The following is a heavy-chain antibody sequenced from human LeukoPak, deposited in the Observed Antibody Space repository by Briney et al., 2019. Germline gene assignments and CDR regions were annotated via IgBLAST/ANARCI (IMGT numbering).Heavy chain of an antibody. V-gene: IGHV4-39*07. CDR1: GGSISSSSYY. J-gene: IGHJ4*02. D-gene: IGHD6-13*01. Sequence: PSETLSLTCTVSGGSISSSSYYWGWIRQPPGKGLEWIGSIYYSGSTYYNPSLKSRVTISVATSKNQFSLKLSSVTAADTAVYYCARGRGSSWYYFDYWGQGTLVTVSS. CDR3: ARGRGSSWYYFDY. CDR2: IYYSGST.